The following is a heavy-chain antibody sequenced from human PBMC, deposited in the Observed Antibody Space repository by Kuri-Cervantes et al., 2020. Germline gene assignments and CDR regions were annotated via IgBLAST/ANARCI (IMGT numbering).Heavy chain of an antibody. CDR3: ARVGVYSSSWGGHYYNGMDV. CDR2: ISYDRSNK. Sequence: GESLKISCAASGFTFSSYAMHWVRQAPGKGLEWVAVISYDRSNKYYADSVKGQFTISRDNSKNTLYLQMNSLTADDTAVYYGARVGVYSSSWGGHYYNGMDVWGQGTTVTVSS. D-gene: IGHD6-13*01. J-gene: IGHJ6*02. V-gene: IGHV3-30*14. CDR1: GFTFSSYA.